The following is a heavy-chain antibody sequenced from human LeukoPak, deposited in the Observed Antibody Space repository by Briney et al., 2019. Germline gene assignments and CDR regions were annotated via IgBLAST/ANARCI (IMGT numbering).Heavy chain of an antibody. CDR2: IYPGNSDI. CDR3: ARHLSSISSCPNY. Sequence: KSVESLKISCKGSGYSFASYWIAWVRQMPGKGLEWMGGIYPGNSDITYSPSFQGQVTISADKSVSTAYLHWSSLKASDTAIYYCARHLSSISSCPNYWGQGTLVTVSS. J-gene: IGHJ4*02. CDR1: GYSFASYW. D-gene: IGHD2-2*01. V-gene: IGHV5-51*01.